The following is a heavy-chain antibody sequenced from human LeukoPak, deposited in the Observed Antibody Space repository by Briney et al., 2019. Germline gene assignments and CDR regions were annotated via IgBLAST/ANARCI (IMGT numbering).Heavy chain of an antibody. CDR1: GFTFITYW. D-gene: IGHD3-22*01. V-gene: IGHV3-74*01. CDR3: ARAQTEIGGYYPQFFRH. CDR2: IKSDGST. J-gene: IGHJ1*01. Sequence: GGSLRLSCAASGFTFITYWMNGVRQAPGKGLVWVSRIKSDGSTNYADSVKGRFTISRDNAKNTVSLQMNSLRPEDTGVYYCARAQTEIGGYYPQFFRHWGQGTLVTVSS.